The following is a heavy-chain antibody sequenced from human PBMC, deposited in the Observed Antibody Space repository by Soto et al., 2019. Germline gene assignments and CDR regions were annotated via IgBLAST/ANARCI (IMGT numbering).Heavy chain of an antibody. Sequence: PWGSLRLSCAASGFTFLNYGIHFFRHSPCKWLEWVAVISYDGSTKYYVDSVEGRFTISRGNSKNTLYLQMNSLRAEDTAVYYCAKDLSELGGASLAFDIWGQGTVVTVSS. J-gene: IGHJ3*02. CDR2: ISYDGSTK. CDR1: GFTFLNYG. D-gene: IGHD3-16*01. V-gene: IGHV3-30*18. CDR3: AKDLSELGGASLAFDI.